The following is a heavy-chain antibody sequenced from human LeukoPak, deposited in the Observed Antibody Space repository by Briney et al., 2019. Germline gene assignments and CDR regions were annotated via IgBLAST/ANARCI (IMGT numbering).Heavy chain of an antibody. Sequence: ASVKVSCKASGYTFTGYYMHWVRQAPGQGLAWMGWINPNSGGTNYAQKFQGRVTMTRDTSISTAYMELSRLRSDDTAVYYCATTLGDYVWGSFDYCGQGTLVTVSS. V-gene: IGHV1-2*02. CDR1: GYTFTGYY. CDR2: INPNSGGT. J-gene: IGHJ4*02. CDR3: ATTLGDYVWGSFDY. D-gene: IGHD3-16*01.